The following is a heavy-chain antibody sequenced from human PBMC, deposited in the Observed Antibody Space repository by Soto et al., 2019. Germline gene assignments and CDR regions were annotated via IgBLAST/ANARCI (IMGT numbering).Heavy chain of an antibody. J-gene: IGHJ4*02. CDR3: ASRSSGWYFDY. Sequence: EVQLLESGGGLVQPGGSLRLSCAASGFTFSSYAMNWVRQGPGKGLEWVSVISGSGGSTYYADSVKGRFTISRDNSKNTRDLQMNSLSAEDTAVYYCASRSSGWYFDYWGQGTLVTVSS. CDR1: GFTFSSYA. CDR2: ISGSGGST. D-gene: IGHD6-19*01. V-gene: IGHV3-23*01.